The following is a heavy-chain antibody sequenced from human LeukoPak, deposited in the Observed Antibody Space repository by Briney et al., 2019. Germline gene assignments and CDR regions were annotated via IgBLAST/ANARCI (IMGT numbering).Heavy chain of an antibody. J-gene: IGHJ4*02. Sequence: GGSLRLSCAASGFPFINFEMNWVRQPPGKGLEWVSYISVGGASIYYADYVRGRITSSRDNAKNSLYLQMNSLTVEDTAIYYCAKDPNINWGQGTLVTVSS. CDR1: GFPFINFE. D-gene: IGHD1-14*01. CDR2: ISVGGASI. CDR3: AKDPNIN. V-gene: IGHV3-48*03.